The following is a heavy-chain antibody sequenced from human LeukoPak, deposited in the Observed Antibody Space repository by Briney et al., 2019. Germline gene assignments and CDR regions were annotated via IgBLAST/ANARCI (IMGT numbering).Heavy chain of an antibody. CDR2: VSWNTGTI. D-gene: IGHD3-10*01. V-gene: IGHV3-9*01. Sequence: GGSLRLSCAASGFTFEDYAMHWVRQGPGKGLEWVSGVSWNTGTIGYADSVRGRFTISRDNAKNSLYLQMNSLRAEDTAVYYCARFYGEGYYYYYYMDVWGKGTTVTVSS. J-gene: IGHJ6*03. CDR1: GFTFEDYA. CDR3: ARFYGEGYYYYYYMDV.